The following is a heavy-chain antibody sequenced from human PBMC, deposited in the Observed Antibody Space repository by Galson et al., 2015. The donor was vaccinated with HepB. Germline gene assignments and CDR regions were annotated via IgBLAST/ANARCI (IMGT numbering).Heavy chain of an antibody. J-gene: IGHJ4*02. D-gene: IGHD2-2*01. Sequence: SVKVSCTASGYTFTDYYMHWVRQAPGQGLEWMGWINPNNGVTKNAQKFKGWVTMTRDKSISTGYMDMTRLTSDDTAVYYCAMEICTSTSCHGSFDYWGQGTLVTVSS. CDR3: AMEICTSTSCHGSFDY. V-gene: IGHV1-2*04. CDR2: INPNNGVT. CDR1: GYTFTDYY.